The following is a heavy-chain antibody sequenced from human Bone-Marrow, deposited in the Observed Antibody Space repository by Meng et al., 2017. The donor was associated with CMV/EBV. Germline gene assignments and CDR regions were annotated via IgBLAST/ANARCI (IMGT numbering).Heavy chain of an antibody. J-gene: IGHJ4*02. V-gene: IGHV1-46*01. Sequence: ASVKVSCKASGYTFTSYYMHWVRQAPGQGLEWMGIINPSGGSTSYAQKFQGRVTMTRDTSISTAYMELSRLRSDDTAVYYCARDSSDYDFWSGNYYFDYWGQGTLVTVSS. CDR1: GYTFTSYY. CDR2: INPSGGST. D-gene: IGHD3-3*01. CDR3: ARDSSDYDFWSGNYYFDY.